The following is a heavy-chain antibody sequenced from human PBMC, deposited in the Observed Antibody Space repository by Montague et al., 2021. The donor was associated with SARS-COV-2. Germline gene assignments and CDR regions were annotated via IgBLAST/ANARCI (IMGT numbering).Heavy chain of an antibody. D-gene: IGHD4-23*01. CDR2: ISDAGSIT. Sequence: SLRLSCAASGFTFRSYAMTWVRQAPGKGLEWVSAISDAGSITSYADSVKGRFTVSRDNSKNTLYLQINSLGAKDTAVYYCAIGRWITPLNYFDYWGQGALVTVSS. CDR1: GFTFRSYA. J-gene: IGHJ4*02. CDR3: AIGRWITPLNYFDY. V-gene: IGHV3-23*01.